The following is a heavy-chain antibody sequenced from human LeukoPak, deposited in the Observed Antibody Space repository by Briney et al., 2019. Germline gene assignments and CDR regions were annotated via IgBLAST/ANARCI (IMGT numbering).Heavy chain of an antibody. J-gene: IGHJ4*02. V-gene: IGHV3-49*04. CDR2: IRAKAYGVTT. CDR3: TRGSGRFEY. Sequence: PGGSLRLXCAGSGFTFGDFPLNWVRQAPGKELEWVGYIRAKAYGVTTEYAASVKGRFTISRDDPKRIAYLQMNSPQTEDTVIYYCTRGSGRFEYWGQGALVTVSS. D-gene: IGHD2-15*01. CDR1: GFTFGDFP.